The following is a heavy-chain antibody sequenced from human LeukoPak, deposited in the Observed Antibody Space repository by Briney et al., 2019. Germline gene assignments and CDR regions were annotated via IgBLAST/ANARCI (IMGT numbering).Heavy chain of an antibody. J-gene: IGHJ6*03. CDR2: INRSGSAI. CDR3: ARAGAHGWTGYLYYYYYMDV. Sequence: PGGSLRLSCAASGFTFSDYYMCWIRQAPGKGLEWVSYINRSGSAIYYADSVKGRFTISRDNAKNSLSLQMNSLSAEDTAVYYCARAGAHGWTGYLYYYYYMDVWGKGTTVTVSS. CDR1: GFTFSDYY. V-gene: IGHV3-11*01. D-gene: IGHD3/OR15-3a*01.